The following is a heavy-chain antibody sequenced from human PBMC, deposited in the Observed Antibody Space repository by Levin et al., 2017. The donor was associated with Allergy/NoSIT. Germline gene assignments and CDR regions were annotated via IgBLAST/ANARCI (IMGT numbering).Heavy chain of an antibody. V-gene: IGHV3-30-3*01. CDR3: ARAPMYCTGGVCYSSPMYYFDY. CDR1: GFTFSSYA. J-gene: IGHJ4*02. D-gene: IGHD2-8*02. CDR2: ISYDGSNK. Sequence: GGSLRLSCAASGFTFSSYAMHWVRQAPGKGLEWVAVISYDGSNKYYADSVKGRFTISRDNSKNTLYLQMNSLRAEDTAVYYCARAPMYCTGGVCYSSPMYYFDYWGQGTLVTVSS.